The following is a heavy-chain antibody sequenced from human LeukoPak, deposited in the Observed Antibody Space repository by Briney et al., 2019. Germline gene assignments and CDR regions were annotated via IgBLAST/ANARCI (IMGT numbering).Heavy chain of an antibody. CDR2: ISAYNDNT. V-gene: IGHV1-18*01. Sequence: ASVKVSCKASGYTFTSYGISWVRQAPGQGLEWMGWISAYNDNTNYAQKLQGRVTMTTDTSTSTAYMELRSLRSDDTAVYYCARARGVAFGSPRRNDAFDIWGQGTMVTVSS. J-gene: IGHJ3*02. CDR3: ARARGVAFGSPRRNDAFDI. D-gene: IGHD1-26*01. CDR1: GYTFTSYG.